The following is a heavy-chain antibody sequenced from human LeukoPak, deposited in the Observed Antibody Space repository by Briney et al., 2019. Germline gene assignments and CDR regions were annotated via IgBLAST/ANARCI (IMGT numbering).Heavy chain of an antibody. J-gene: IGHJ6*02. D-gene: IGHD2-15*01. CDR3: AREFCSGGSCYSGYYYGMDV. V-gene: IGHV3-48*03. CDR2: ISSSGSTI. Sequence: GGSLRLSCAASGFTFSSYEMNWARQAPGKGLEWVSYISSSGSTIYYADSVKGRFTISRDNAKNSLYLQMNSLRAEDTAVYYCAREFCSGGSCYSGYYYGMDVWGQGTTVTVSS. CDR1: GFTFSSYE.